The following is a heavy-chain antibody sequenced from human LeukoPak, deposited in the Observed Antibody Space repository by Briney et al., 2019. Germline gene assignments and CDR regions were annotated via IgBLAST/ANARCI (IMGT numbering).Heavy chain of an antibody. CDR1: GYTFNDYY. CDR3: AKGGNDCSGGSCYLSWSDY. V-gene: IGHV1-2*02. CDR2: INPNSGGT. D-gene: IGHD2-15*01. Sequence: ASVKVSCKASGYTFNDYYIHWVRQAPGQGLEWMGWINPNSGGTNYGQKFQGRVFMTRDTSINTAYMDLSRLTSDDTAVYYCAKGGNDCSGGSCYLSWSDYWGQGTLVTVSS. J-gene: IGHJ4*02.